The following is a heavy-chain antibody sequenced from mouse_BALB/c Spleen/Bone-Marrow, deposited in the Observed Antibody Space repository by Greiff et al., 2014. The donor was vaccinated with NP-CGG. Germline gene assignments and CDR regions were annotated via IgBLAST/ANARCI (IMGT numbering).Heavy chain of an antibody. CDR3: ARKSSYDGFHTTDQ. J-gene: IGHJ4*01. D-gene: IGHD2-3*01. CDR1: GFSLTSYD. CDR2: IWSGGST. Sequence: QVQLKESGPGLVHPSQSLSITCTVSGFSLTSYDIHWVRQSPGKGLEWLGVIWSGGSTDYNAAFISRLSISKDNSKSQVFFKMYSLQADDTAIYYCARKSSYDGFHTTDQWGQGTSVTVSS. V-gene: IGHV2-4-1*01.